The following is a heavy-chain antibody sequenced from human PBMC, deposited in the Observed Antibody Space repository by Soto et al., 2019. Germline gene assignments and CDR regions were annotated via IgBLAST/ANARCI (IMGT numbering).Heavy chain of an antibody. CDR1: GFTFTNNA. D-gene: IGHD3-10*02. Sequence: PGGSLRLSCAASGFTFTNNAMSWVRQAPGKGLEWVSGIDGRGDQIWYADSVKGRFTISRDNSKNTLSLQMNSLRAEDTGLYYCVKDYVAENYPINYGGRGTRVTVSS. J-gene: IGHJ4*01. V-gene: IGHV3-23*01. CDR2: IDGRGDQI. CDR3: VKDYVAENYPINY.